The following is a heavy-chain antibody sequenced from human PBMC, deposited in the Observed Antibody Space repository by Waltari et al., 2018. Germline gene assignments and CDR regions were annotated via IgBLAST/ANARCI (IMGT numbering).Heavy chain of an antibody. J-gene: IGHJ4*02. CDR1: GFTFSSYA. CDR3: TTEPIVATPLGY. CDR2: ISGSGGST. Sequence: EVQLLESGGGLVQPGGSLRLSCAASGFTFSSYAMSWVRQAPGKGLEWVSAISGSGGSTYYADSVKGRFTISRDNSKNTLYLQMNSLKTEDTAVYYCTTEPIVATPLGYWGQGTLVTVSS. D-gene: IGHD5-12*01. V-gene: IGHV3-23*01.